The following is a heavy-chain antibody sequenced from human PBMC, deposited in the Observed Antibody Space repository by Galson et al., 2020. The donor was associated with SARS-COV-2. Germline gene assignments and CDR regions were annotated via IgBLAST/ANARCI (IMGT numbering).Heavy chain of an antibody. CDR1: GFTFSSYA. J-gene: IGHJ3*02. Sequence: GESLKISCAASGFTFSSYAMHWVRQAPGKGLEWVAVISYDGSNKYYADSVKGRFTISRDNSKNTLYLQMNSLRAEDTAVYYCAREGFYDGDAFDIWGQGTMVTVSS. D-gene: IGHD5-12*01. V-gene: IGHV3-30*04. CDR2: ISYDGSNK. CDR3: AREGFYDGDAFDI.